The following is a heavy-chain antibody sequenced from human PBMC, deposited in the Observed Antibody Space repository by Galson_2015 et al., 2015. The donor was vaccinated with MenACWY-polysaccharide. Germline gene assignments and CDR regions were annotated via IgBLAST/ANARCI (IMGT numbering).Heavy chain of an antibody. J-gene: IGHJ4*02. CDR2: MNPNSGNT. Sequence: SVKVSCKASGYTFSSYDINWVRQATGQRLEWMRWMNPNSGNTGYAQKFQGRVTMTRNTSISTAYMELSSLTSEDTAVYYCARGRRDTAVAAPAAVLLDYWGQGILVTVSS. CDR1: GYTFSSYD. D-gene: IGHD6-19*01. CDR3: ARGRRDTAVAAPAAVLLDY. V-gene: IGHV1-8*01.